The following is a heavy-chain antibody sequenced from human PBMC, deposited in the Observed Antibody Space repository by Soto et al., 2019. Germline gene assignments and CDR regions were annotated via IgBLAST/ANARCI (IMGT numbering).Heavy chain of an antibody. CDR1: GFTVSSQY. Sequence: EVQLVESGGGLVQPGWSLRLSYAASGFTVSSQYMSWVRQAPGKGLEWVSVIYSGGSTYYAKSVTGRFIISRDNSKSTVYLQMNSLRAEDTAVYYCARDRTISDYRSSGALGLWGQGTLVSVSS. D-gene: IGHD6-6*01. CDR3: ARDRTISDYRSSGALGL. CDR2: IYSGGST. J-gene: IGHJ4*02. V-gene: IGHV3-66*01.